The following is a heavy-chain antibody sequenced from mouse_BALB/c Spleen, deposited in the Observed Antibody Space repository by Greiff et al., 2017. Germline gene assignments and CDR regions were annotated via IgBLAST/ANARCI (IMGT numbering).Heavy chain of an antibody. D-gene: IGHD1-1*01. CDR3: ARLLGV. J-gene: IGHJ1*01. CDR2: ISYDGSN. CDR1: GYSITSGYY. V-gene: IGHV3-6*02. Sequence: ESGPGLVKPSQSLSLTCSVTGYSITSGYYWNWIRQFPGNKLEWMGYISYDGSNNYNPSLKNRISITRDTSKNQFFLKLNSVTTEDTATYYCARLLGVWGAGTTVTVSS.